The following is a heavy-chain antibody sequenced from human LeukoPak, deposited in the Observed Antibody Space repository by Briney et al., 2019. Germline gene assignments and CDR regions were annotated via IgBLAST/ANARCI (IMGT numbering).Heavy chain of an antibody. CDR2: IYYSGST. CDR1: GGSISSSSYY. V-gene: IGHV4-39*07. Sequence: SETLSLTCTVSGGSISSSSYYWGWIRQPPGKGLEWIGSIYYSGSTYYNPSLKSRVTISVDTSKNQFSLKLSSVTAADTAVYYCARDGRTWAAAGPFDYWGQGTLVTVSS. D-gene: IGHD6-13*01. J-gene: IGHJ4*02. CDR3: ARDGRTWAAAGPFDY.